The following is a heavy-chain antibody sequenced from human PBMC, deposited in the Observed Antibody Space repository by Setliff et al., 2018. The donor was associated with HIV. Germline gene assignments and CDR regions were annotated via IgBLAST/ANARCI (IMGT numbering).Heavy chain of an antibody. D-gene: IGHD3-22*01. CDR2: INHSGST. CDR1: GGSFSGYY. J-gene: IGHJ4*02. CDR3: AHYYYDTSGQPFDY. Sequence: SLTCAVYGGSFSGYYWSWIRQPPGKGLEWIGEINHSGSTNYNPSLKSRVTISLDTSKNQLSLKLSSVTAADTAVYYCAHYYYDTSGQPFDYWGQGTLVTVSS. V-gene: IGHV4-34*01.